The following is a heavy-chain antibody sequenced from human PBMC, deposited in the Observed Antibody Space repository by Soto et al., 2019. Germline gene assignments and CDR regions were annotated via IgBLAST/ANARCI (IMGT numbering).Heavy chain of an antibody. CDR2: IYYSGST. Sequence: SETLSLTCTVSGGSISSYYWSWIRQPPGKGLEWIGYIYYSGSTNYNPSLKSRVTISVDTSKNQFSLKLSSVTAADPAVYYCARGVGITISRGHYYGMDVWGQGTTVTVSS. CDR1: GGSISSYY. V-gene: IGHV4-59*01. J-gene: IGHJ6*02. D-gene: IGHD3-9*01. CDR3: ARGVGITISRGHYYGMDV.